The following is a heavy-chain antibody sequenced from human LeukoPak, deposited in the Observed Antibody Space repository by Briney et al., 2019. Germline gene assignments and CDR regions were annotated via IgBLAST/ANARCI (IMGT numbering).Heavy chain of an antibody. D-gene: IGHD3-22*01. CDR1: GDSISSYY. Sequence: SETLSLTCTVSGDSISSYYWSWIRQPPGKGLEWIGYIFYSGTTNYNPSLKSRVTISVDMSKNQFSLRLSSVTAADTAVYFCATGIYYDSYYYFMDVWGKGTTVTASS. CDR3: ATGIYYDSYYYFMDV. J-gene: IGHJ6*03. CDR2: IFYSGTT. V-gene: IGHV4-59*01.